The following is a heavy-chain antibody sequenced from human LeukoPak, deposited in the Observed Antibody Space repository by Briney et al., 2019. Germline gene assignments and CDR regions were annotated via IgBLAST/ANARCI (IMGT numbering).Heavy chain of an antibody. CDR2: INHSGST. CDR3: ARGRMYSSSWYVGY. CDR1: SGSFSGYY. D-gene: IGHD6-13*01. J-gene: IGHJ4*02. Sequence: SETLSLTCAVYSGSFSGYYWSWIRQPPGKGLEWIGEINHSGSTNYNPSLKSRVTISVDTSKNQFSLKLSSVTAADTAVYYCARGRMYSSSWYVGYWGQGTLVTVSS. V-gene: IGHV4-34*01.